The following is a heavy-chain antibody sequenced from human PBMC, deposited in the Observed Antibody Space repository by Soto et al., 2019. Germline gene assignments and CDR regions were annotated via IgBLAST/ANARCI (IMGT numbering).Heavy chain of an antibody. CDR3: AKEKDIVVVPAAIHGGGYYFDY. CDR1: GFTFSSYA. CDR2: ISGSGGST. V-gene: IGHV3-23*01. D-gene: IGHD2-2*02. Sequence: GGSLRLSCAASGFTFSSYAMSWVRQAPGKGLEWVSAISGSGGSTYYADSVKGRFTISRDNSKNTLYLQMNSLRAEDTAVYYCAKEKDIVVVPAAIHGGGYYFDYWGQGTLVTVSS. J-gene: IGHJ4*02.